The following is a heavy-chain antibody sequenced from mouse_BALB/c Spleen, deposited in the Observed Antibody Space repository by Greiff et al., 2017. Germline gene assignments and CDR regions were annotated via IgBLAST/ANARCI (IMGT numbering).Heavy chain of an antibody. Sequence: EVHLVESGGDLVKPGGSLKLSCAASGFTFSSYGMSWVRQTPDKRLEWVATISSGGSYTYYPDSVKGRFTISRDNAKNTLYLQMSSLKSEDTAMYYCARPGDYGSSSYYFDYWGQGTTLTVSS. V-gene: IGHV5-6*01. CDR1: GFTFSSYG. CDR2: ISSGGSYT. CDR3: ARPGDYGSSSYYFDY. J-gene: IGHJ2*01. D-gene: IGHD1-1*01.